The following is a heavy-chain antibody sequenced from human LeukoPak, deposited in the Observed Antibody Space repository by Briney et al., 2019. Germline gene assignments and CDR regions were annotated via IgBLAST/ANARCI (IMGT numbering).Heavy chain of an antibody. CDR1: GFTFSSYG. CDR2: ISYDGSNK. V-gene: IGHV3-30*03. J-gene: IGHJ6*02. CDR3: ARDRRAVAGLGNRYYGMDV. Sequence: GGSLRLSCAASGFTFSSYGMHWVRQAPGKGLEWVAVISYDGSNKYYADSVKGRFTISRDNSKNTLYLQMNSPRAEDTAVYYCARDRRAVAGLGNRYYGMDVWGQGTTVTVSS. D-gene: IGHD6-19*01.